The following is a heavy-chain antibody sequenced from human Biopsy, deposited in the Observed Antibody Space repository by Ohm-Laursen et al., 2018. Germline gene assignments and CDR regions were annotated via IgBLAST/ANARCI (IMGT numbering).Heavy chain of an antibody. D-gene: IGHD2/OR15-2a*01. CDR1: GFSFSNYG. CDR2: IPYDGSKT. J-gene: IGHJ6*02. Sequence: SLRLSCAASGFSFSNYGMHWVRQAPGKGLEWVAAIPYDGSKTDYGDSVKGRLNISRDNSKNTLDLQMSSLRVEDTAVYFCAKDKGTFNFYYYGMDVWGQGTTVTVSS. CDR3: AKDKGTFNFYYYGMDV. V-gene: IGHV3-30*18.